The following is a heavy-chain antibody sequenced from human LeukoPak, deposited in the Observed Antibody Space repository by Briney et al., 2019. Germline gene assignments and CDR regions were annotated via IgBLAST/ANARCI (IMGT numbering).Heavy chain of an antibody. Sequence: ASVKVSCKASGYTFDNYGIRWVRQAAGQGLAWMGWISTYNCNTNYAQNLQGRVTMTTDTSTSTAYMELRSLRSDDTAVYYCARGTMIVVDPADYWGQGTLVTVSS. D-gene: IGHD3-22*01. CDR3: ARGTMIVVDPADY. CDR2: ISTYNCNT. J-gene: IGHJ4*02. V-gene: IGHV1-18*01. CDR1: GYTFDNYG.